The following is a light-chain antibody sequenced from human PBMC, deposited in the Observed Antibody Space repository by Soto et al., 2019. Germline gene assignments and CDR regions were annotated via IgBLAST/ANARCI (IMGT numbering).Light chain of an antibody. CDR2: LGS. V-gene: IGKV2-28*01. CDR3: MQALQTPH. Sequence: DIVMTQSPLSLPVTPGEPASISCRSSQSLLHSNGYNYLDWYLQKPGQSPQLLIYLGSNQASGVPDRFSGSGSGTDFTLKISRVEAEDVGVYYCMQALQTPHFGGGTKVEIK. J-gene: IGKJ4*01. CDR1: QSLLHSNGYNY.